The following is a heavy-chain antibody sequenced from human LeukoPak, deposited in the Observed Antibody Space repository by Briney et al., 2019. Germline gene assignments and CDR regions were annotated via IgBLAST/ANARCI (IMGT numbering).Heavy chain of an antibody. CDR2: IYSGGST. CDR3: TTDFGGYYDSSGYYGLYYFDY. V-gene: IGHV3-53*01. J-gene: IGHJ4*02. Sequence: PGGSLRLSCAASGFTVSSNYMSWVRQAPGKGLEWVSVIYSGGSTYYADSVKGRFTISRDNSKNTLYLQMNSLKTEDTAVYYCTTDFGGYYDSSGYYGLYYFDYWGQGTLVTVSS. CDR1: GFTVSSNY. D-gene: IGHD3-22*01.